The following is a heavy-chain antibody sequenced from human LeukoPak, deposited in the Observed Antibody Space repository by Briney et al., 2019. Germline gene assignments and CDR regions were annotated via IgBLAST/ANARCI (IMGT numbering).Heavy chain of an antibody. D-gene: IGHD3-10*01. Sequence: GASVKVSCKASGDSFTSYYMHWVRQAPGQGLEWMGIINPSGGSTSYAQKFQGRVTITRDTSASTAYMELSSLRSEDMAVYYCARGRLWFGEVLPNDAFDIWGQGTMVTVSS. V-gene: IGHV1-46*01. CDR2: INPSGGST. CDR3: ARGRLWFGEVLPNDAFDI. CDR1: GDSFTSYY. J-gene: IGHJ3*02.